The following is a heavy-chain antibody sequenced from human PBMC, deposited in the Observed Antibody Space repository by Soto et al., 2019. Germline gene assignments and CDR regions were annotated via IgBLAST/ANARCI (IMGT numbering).Heavy chain of an antibody. CDR3: ARGQRFSDWFDP. D-gene: IGHD3-3*01. CDR2: VYSSGGT. CDR1: GGSMNSYY. V-gene: IGHV4-4*07. J-gene: IGHJ5*02. Sequence: SATLSLTCTVSGGSMNSYYWTWILQPAGKGLEWIGRVYSSGGTHYNPSLKSRITISLDTSNNQFSLRLLSVTDADTAVYYCARGQRFSDWFDPWGQGTLVTVSS.